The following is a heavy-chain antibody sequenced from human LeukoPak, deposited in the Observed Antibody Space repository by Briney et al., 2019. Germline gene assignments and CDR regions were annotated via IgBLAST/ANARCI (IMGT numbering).Heavy chain of an antibody. CDR1: GFTFSSYA. V-gene: IGHV3-23*01. CDR2: ISGSGDST. Sequence: GGSLRLPCAGSGFTFSSYAMNWVRQAPGKGLEWVSSISGSGDSTYYGDSLKGRFTISRDNSKNTLWLQMSSLRAEDTAIYYCAKGIWSNYIDSSASGGQGTLVTVSS. CDR3: AKGIWSNYIDSSAS. J-gene: IGHJ4*02. D-gene: IGHD3-22*01.